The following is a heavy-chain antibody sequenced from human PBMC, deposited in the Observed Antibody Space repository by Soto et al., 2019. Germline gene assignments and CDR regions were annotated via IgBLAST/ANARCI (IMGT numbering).Heavy chain of an antibody. J-gene: IGHJ6*02. D-gene: IGHD6-13*01. Sequence: QVQLVQSGAEVKKPGSSVKVSCKASGGTFSSYTVSWVRQAPGQGLEWMGRIIPILGLAYYSQKFQGRVTITADQSTGTTYMEPNSLRSEDLGLYYCAIMAAGGPGLPYYGMGVWGQGTTVTVSS. CDR3: AIMAAGGPGLPYYGMGV. V-gene: IGHV1-69*02. CDR2: IIPILGLA. CDR1: GGTFSSYT.